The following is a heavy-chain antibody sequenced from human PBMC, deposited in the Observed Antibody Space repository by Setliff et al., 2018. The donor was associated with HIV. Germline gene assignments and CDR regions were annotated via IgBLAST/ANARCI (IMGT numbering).Heavy chain of an antibody. J-gene: IGHJ4*02. CDR3: VREWVDTANPGPFDI. V-gene: IGHV4-59*01. CDR1: ENSIKSYY. CDR2: ISHSRST. Sequence: SETLSLTCSLSENSIKSYYWSWIRQSPGKGLEWIGYISHSRSTNYNPSLESRASISIDTSKKQFSLKLTSVTAADTAIYYCVREWVDTANPGPFDIWSPGTLVTVSS. D-gene: IGHD2-21*02.